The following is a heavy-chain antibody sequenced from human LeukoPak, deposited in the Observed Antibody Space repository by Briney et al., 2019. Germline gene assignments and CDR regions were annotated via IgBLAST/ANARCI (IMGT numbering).Heavy chain of an antibody. Sequence: GAPLRISSKGSGYSFTSYWISWVRLMPGKGLEWKGRIDPSDSYTNYSPSFQGHVTISADKSISTAYLQWRSLKASDTAMYYCARPLGRTMVLFDYWGQGALVTVSS. CDR1: GYSFTSYW. J-gene: IGHJ4*02. D-gene: IGHD3-10*01. CDR2: IDPSDSYT. V-gene: IGHV5-10-1*01. CDR3: ARPLGRTMVLFDY.